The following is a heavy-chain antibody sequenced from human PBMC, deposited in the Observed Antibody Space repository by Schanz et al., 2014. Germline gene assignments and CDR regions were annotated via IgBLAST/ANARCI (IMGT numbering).Heavy chain of an antibody. Sequence: VLLVESGGGLVKPGTSLILSCSVSGFSLNTYGIHWFRQPAGKGLEWVAVIWNNGVTKYYADSVRGRFTISRDRFQNTLYLRMSSLRAEDTAVYYCARPRFDYGEVDYWGQGTLVNVSS. CDR1: GFSLNTYG. D-gene: IGHD4-17*01. V-gene: IGHV3-33*01. CDR3: ARPRFDYGEVDY. CDR2: IWNNGVTK. J-gene: IGHJ4*02.